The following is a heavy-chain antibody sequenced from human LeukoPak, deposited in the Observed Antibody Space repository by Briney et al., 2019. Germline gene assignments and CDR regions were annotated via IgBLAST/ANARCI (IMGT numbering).Heavy chain of an antibody. Sequence: SETLSLTCTVSGGSISSYYWSWIRQPAGKGLEWIGRIYTSGSTNYNPSLKSRVTMSVDTSKNQFSLKLSSVTAADTAVYYCARELWGSSSSSAFDIWGQGTMVTVSS. CDR1: GGSISSYY. J-gene: IGHJ3*02. V-gene: IGHV4-4*07. CDR3: ARELWGSSSSSAFDI. D-gene: IGHD6-6*01. CDR2: IYTSGST.